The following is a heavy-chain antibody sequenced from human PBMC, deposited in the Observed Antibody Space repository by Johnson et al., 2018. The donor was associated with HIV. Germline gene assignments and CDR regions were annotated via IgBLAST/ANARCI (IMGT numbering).Heavy chain of an antibody. D-gene: IGHD1-14*01. CDR3: AKDPPGAFDI. J-gene: IGHJ3*02. V-gene: IGHV3-23*04. CDR2: ISGSGGST. CDR1: GFTFSSYV. Sequence: VLLVESGGGLVQPGGSLRLSCAVSGFTFSSYVMTWVRQAPGKGLAWVSAISGSGGSTYYADSVKGRFTISRDNSKNTLYLQMNSLRAEDTAVYYCAKDPPGAFDIWGQGTMVTVSS.